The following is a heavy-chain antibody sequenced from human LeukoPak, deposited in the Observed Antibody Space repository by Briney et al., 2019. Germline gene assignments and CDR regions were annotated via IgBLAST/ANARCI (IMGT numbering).Heavy chain of an antibody. J-gene: IGHJ4*02. CDR3: ARGYSSGYRIDY. CDR1: GFTFSSYW. Sequence: GGSLRLSCAASGFTFSSYWMHWVRQAPGKGLVWVSRINGDGSNTSYADSVKGRFTISRDNARNTLCLQMNSLRVEDTAVYYCARGYSSGYRIDYWGQGTLVTVSS. D-gene: IGHD3-22*01. V-gene: IGHV3-74*01. CDR2: INGDGSNT.